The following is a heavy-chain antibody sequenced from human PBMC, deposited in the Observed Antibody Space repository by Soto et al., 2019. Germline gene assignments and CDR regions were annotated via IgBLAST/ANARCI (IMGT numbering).Heavy chain of an antibody. Sequence: PGGSLRLSCAASGFTFSSYGMHWVRQAPGKGLEWVAVISYDGSNKYYADSVKGRFTISRDNSKNTLYLQMNSLRAEDTAVYYCAKANWNYYYYGMDVWGQGTTVTVSS. J-gene: IGHJ6*02. D-gene: IGHD1-20*01. CDR3: AKANWNYYYYGMDV. CDR2: ISYDGSNK. V-gene: IGHV3-30*18. CDR1: GFTFSSYG.